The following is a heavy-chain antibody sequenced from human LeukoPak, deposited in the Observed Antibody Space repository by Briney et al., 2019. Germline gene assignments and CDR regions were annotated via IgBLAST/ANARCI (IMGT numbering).Heavy chain of an antibody. CDR1: GYTFTAYY. J-gene: IGHJ4*02. CDR2: ISAYNGNT. Sequence: ASVKVSCKASGYTFTAYYMHWVRQAPGQGLEWMGWISAYNGNTNYAQKLQGRVTMTTDTSTSTAYMELRSLRSDDTAVYYCARVSLTRSSSWSNADYWGQGTLVTVSS. V-gene: IGHV1-18*04. D-gene: IGHD6-13*01. CDR3: ARVSLTRSSSWSNADY.